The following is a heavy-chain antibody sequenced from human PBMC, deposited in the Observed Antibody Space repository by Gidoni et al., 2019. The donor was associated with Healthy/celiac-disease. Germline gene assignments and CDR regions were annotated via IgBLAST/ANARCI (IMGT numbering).Heavy chain of an antibody. CDR1: GFTFSSYA. CDR3: AKIMHDYGELPGAFDI. Sequence: EVQLLESGGGLVQPGGSLRLSCAASGFTFSSYAMSWVRQAPGKGLEWVSAISGSGGSTYYADSVKGRFTISRDNSKNTLYLQMNSLRAEDTAVYYCAKIMHDYGELPGAFDIWGQGTMVTVSS. V-gene: IGHV3-23*01. CDR2: ISGSGGST. D-gene: IGHD4-17*01. J-gene: IGHJ3*02.